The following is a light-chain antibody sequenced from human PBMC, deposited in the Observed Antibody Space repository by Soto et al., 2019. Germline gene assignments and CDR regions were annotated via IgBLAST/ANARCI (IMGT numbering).Light chain of an antibody. CDR1: QSISTS. CDR2: GAS. V-gene: IGKV1-9*01. CDR3: QQLNNYPRT. J-gene: IGKJ3*01. Sequence: DIKRTQSPSSMSESIGDRVTITCRASQSISTSLNWYQQKPGKAPNLLIYGASTLQSGVPSRFSGSGSGTDFNLTIDSLQTEDVATYYCQQLNNYPRTFGPGTKVDIK.